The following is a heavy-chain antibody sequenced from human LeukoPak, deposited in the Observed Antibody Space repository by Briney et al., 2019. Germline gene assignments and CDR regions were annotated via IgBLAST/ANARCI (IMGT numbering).Heavy chain of an antibody. CDR1: GYSFTDSY. J-gene: IGHJ4*02. V-gene: IGHV1-2*02. Sequence: ASVKVSCKASGYSFTDSYIHWVRQAPGQGLERMGWINPNNGGSHSAQKFQGRVTMTWDSSITTAYMELISLRPDDTAVYFCARDNSHTGYDFFDYWGQGTLVTVSS. D-gene: IGHD5-12*01. CDR2: INPNNGGS. CDR3: ARDNSHTGYDFFDY.